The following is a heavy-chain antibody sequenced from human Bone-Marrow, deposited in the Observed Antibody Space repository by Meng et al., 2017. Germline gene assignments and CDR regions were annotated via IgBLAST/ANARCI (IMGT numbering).Heavy chain of an antibody. J-gene: IGHJ4*02. CDR1: GGSFSDYY. CDR3: ARGPTTMAHDFDY. V-gene: IGHV4-34*01. CDR2: INHSGST. D-gene: IGHD4-11*01. Sequence: HVPLPQWGAGLLKPSETLSPTFVVPGGSFSDYYWSWIRQPPGKGLEWIGEINHSGSTNYNPSLESRATISVDTSQNNLSLKLSSVTAADSAVYYCARGPTTMAHDFDYWGQGTLVTVSS.